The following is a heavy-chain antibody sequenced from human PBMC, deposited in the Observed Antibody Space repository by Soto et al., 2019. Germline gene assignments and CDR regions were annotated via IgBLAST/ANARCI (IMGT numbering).Heavy chain of an antibody. CDR2: IWYDGSNK. D-gene: IGHD4-17*01. J-gene: IGHJ4*02. CDR1: GFTFSSYG. V-gene: IGHV3-33*01. CDR3: ARGPYGDYVYGMGYYFDY. Sequence: GGSLRLSCAASGFTFSSYGMHWVRQAPGKGLEWVAVIWYDGSNKYYADSVKGRFTISRDNSKNTLYLQMNSLRAEDTAVYYCARGPYGDYVYGMGYYFDYWGQGTLVTVSS.